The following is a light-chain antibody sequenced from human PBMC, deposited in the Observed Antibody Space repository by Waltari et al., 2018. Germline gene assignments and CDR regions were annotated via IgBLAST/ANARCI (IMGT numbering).Light chain of an antibody. Sequence: QSALTQPRSVSGSPGQSVTIPCTGPSSEFGCYKYGPWSQQHPGKAPKLLIYDVSKRPSGVPDRFSGSKSGNTASLTISGLQAEDEADYYCCSYAGSYTFGVFGGGTKLTVL. V-gene: IGLV2-11*01. CDR3: CSYAGSYTFGV. CDR2: DVS. CDR1: SSEFGCYKY. J-gene: IGLJ3*02.